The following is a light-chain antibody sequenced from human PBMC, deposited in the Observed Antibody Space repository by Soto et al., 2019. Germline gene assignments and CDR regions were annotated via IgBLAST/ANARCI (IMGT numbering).Light chain of an antibody. J-gene: IGKJ1*01. CDR2: GAS. V-gene: IGKV3-20*01. CDR1: QNVGSSY. CDR3: QQYASSPGT. Sequence: EIVLTQSPATLSASPGERATLSCRASQNVGSSYLAWYQHKPGQAPRLLIFGASSRARGIPDRFSGRGSGTDFTLTISSLEPEDFAVYYCQQYASSPGTFGQGTKVDIK.